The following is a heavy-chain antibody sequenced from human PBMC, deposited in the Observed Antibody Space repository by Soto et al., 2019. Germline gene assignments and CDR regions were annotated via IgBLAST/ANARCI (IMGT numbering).Heavy chain of an antibody. Sequence: QVQLVESGGGVVQPGKCLRLSCAASGFTLRSYGMHWVRQAPGKGLARLAVISYDESHKYYADSVKGRFTISRDTSKNALYLQMYSLTAEDTAVYYCAKEMFPRTVLDSSSPWGAYWGQGTAVTVSS. CDR3: AKEMFPRTVLDSSSPWGAY. CDR1: GFTLRSYG. J-gene: IGHJ4*02. D-gene: IGHD6-6*01. V-gene: IGHV3-30*18. CDR2: ISYDESHK.